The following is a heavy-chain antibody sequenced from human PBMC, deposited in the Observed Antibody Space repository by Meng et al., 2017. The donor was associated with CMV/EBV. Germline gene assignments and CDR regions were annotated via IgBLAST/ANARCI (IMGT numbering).Heavy chain of an antibody. D-gene: IGHD3-3*01. CDR3: AHSRRFYDAFDI. CDR2: IYWNDDK. V-gene: IGHV2-5*01. CDR1: GFSLRPSGVG. Sequence: SGPTLVHPPPTLTLTCTFSGFSLRPSGVGVGWIRQPPGKALEWLALIYWNDDKRYSPSLKSRLTITKDTSKNQVVLTMTNMDPVDTATYYCAHSRRFYDAFDIWGQGTMVTVSS. J-gene: IGHJ3*02.